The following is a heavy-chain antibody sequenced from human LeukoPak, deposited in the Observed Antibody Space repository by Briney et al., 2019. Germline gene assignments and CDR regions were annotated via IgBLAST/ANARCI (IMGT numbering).Heavy chain of an antibody. Sequence: GGSLRLSCAASGFTFSSYAMSWVRQAPGEGLEWVSAISGSGGSTYYADSVKGRVTTSRDNSKNTLYLQMNSLRAEDTAVYYCAKGSLLRGYSYGPPTDYFDYWGQGTLVTVSS. CDR2: ISGSGGST. V-gene: IGHV3-23*01. J-gene: IGHJ4*02. CDR3: AKGSLLRGYSYGPPTDYFDY. CDR1: GFTFSSYA. D-gene: IGHD5-18*01.